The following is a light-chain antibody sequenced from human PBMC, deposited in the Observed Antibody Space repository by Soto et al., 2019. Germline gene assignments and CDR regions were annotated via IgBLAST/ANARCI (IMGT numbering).Light chain of an antibody. CDR3: TSYSRYRVLV. CDR2: EVS. V-gene: IGLV2-14*01. CDR1: SSDIGGYKY. J-gene: IGLJ3*02. Sequence: QSALTQPASVSGSLGQSITISCTGTSSDIGGYKYVSWYQQHPGKAPKLIIFEVSNRPSGVSDRFSGSNSGNMASLTISGLQAEDEADYYCTSYSRYRVLVFGGGTKVTVL.